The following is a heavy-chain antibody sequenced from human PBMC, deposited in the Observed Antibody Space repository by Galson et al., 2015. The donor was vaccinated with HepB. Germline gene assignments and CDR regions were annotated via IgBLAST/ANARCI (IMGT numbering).Heavy chain of an antibody. V-gene: IGHV3-66*02. CDR1: GFTVSSNY. CDR3: ARGTPYNFDTSGYFPLYYLDY. Sequence: SLRLSCAASGFTVSSNYMSWVRQAPGKELEWVSVIYGGGSTYYADSVKGRFSISRDNSKNTLSLQMSSLRAEDTAVYYCARGTPYNFDTSGYFPLYYLDYWGQGTLVTVSS. D-gene: IGHD3-22*01. J-gene: IGHJ4*02. CDR2: IYGGGST.